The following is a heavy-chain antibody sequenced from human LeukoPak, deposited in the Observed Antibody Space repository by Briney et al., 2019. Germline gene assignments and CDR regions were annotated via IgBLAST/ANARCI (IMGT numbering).Heavy chain of an antibody. CDR3: ARQYCSSTRCYQYFDY. V-gene: IGHV4-4*09. Sequence: SETLSLTCTASGGSISSYYWSWIRQPPGKGLEWIGYINSSGSTNYNPSLKSRVTISVDTSKNQFSLKLSSVTAADPAVYYCARQYCSSTRCYQYFDYWGQGTLVTVSS. J-gene: IGHJ4*02. D-gene: IGHD2-2*01. CDR2: INSSGST. CDR1: GGSISSYY.